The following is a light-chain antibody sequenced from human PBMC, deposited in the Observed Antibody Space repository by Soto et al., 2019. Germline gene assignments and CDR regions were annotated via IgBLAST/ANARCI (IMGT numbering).Light chain of an antibody. CDR1: QSLTMR. CDR2: KTS. Sequence: DIHMTQSPSTLSATVGDRVTITCRASQSLTMRLAWYEQKPEKAPNRLIYKTSSLESGVPSRFSGSGSGTEFTLTISSLQPDDFATYYCHHWTDYSWTFGQGTKVEVK. V-gene: IGKV1-5*03. CDR3: HHWTDYSWT. J-gene: IGKJ1*01.